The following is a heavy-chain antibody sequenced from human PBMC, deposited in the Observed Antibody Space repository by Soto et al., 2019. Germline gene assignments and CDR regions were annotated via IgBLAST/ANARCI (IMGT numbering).Heavy chain of an antibody. CDR3: TRRAYYDILTGYSPSS. CDR2: IRSKANSYAT. V-gene: IGHV3-73*01. J-gene: IGHJ5*02. Sequence: GGSLRLSCAASGFTFSRYWMHWVRQAPGKGLEWVGRIRSKANSYATAYAASVKGRFTISRDDSKNTAYLQMNSLKTEDTAVYYCTRRAYYDILTGYSPSSWGQGTLVTVSS. CDR1: GFTFSRYW. D-gene: IGHD3-9*01.